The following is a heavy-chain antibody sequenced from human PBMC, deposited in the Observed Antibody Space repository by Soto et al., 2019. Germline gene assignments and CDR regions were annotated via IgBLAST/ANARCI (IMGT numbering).Heavy chain of an antibody. V-gene: IGHV3-23*01. CDR1: GFTFSSYA. Sequence: PGGSLRLSCAVSGFTFSSYAMSWVRQAPGKGLEWVSAISGSGGSTYYADSVKGRFTISRDNSKNTLYLQMNSLRAEDTAVYYCAKDGGYSGYESGFDYWGQGTLVTVSS. CDR2: ISGSGGST. J-gene: IGHJ4*02. CDR3: AKDGGYSGYESGFDY. D-gene: IGHD5-12*01.